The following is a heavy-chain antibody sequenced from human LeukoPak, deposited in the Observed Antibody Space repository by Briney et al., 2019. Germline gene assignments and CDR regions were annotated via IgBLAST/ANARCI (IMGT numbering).Heavy chain of an antibody. J-gene: IGHJ4*02. Sequence: SVKVSCKASGGTFSSYAISWVRQAPGQGLEWMGGINPIFGTANYAQKFQGRVTITADKSTSTAYMELSSLRSEDTAVYYCARETGSSWLKYFDYWGQGTLVTVSS. CDR1: GGTFSSYA. CDR3: ARETGSSWLKYFDY. CDR2: INPIFGTA. D-gene: IGHD6-13*01. V-gene: IGHV1-69*06.